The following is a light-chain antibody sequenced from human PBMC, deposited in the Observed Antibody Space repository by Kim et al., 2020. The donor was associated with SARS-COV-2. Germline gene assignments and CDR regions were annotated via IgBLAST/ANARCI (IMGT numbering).Light chain of an antibody. Sequence: AIQMTQSPSSLSAIVRDRVTITCRASQGIGNELSWYQQKSGKAPKRLIYAASKLQSEVPSRFSGSGSGRYFTLTISSLQPEEFATYFCLQDFSYPRTFGQRTKVDIK. J-gene: IGKJ1*01. CDR2: AAS. V-gene: IGKV1-6*01. CDR3: LQDFSYPRT. CDR1: QGIGNE.